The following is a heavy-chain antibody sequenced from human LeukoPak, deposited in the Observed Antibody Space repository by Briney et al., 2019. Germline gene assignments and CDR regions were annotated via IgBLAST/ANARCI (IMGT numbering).Heavy chain of an antibody. Sequence: ESGPTLLKPTQTLTLTCTFSGFSLSTRGVGVGWIRQPPGKALEWLALIYWNDDKRYSPSLKSRLTITKDTSKNQVVLTMTNMDPVDTATYYCAHRSSPEYWDDAFDIWGQGTMVTVSS. CDR2: IYWNDDK. D-gene: IGHD6-6*01. V-gene: IGHV2-5*01. CDR1: GFSLSTRGVG. J-gene: IGHJ3*02. CDR3: AHRSSPEYWDDAFDI.